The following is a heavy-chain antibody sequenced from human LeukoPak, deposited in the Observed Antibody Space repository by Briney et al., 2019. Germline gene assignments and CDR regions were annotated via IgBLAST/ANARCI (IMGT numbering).Heavy chain of an antibody. CDR3: ARELDNIAAAGADY. V-gene: IGHV1-69*05. Sequence: SVKVSCKASGGTFSNYAISWVRQAPGQGLEWMGGIIPIFGTPNYAQKFQGRVTITTDESTSTAYMEVSSLRSEDTAVYYCARELDNIAAAGADYWGQGTPVTVSS. J-gene: IGHJ4*02. CDR2: IIPIFGTP. CDR1: GGTFSNYA. D-gene: IGHD6-13*01.